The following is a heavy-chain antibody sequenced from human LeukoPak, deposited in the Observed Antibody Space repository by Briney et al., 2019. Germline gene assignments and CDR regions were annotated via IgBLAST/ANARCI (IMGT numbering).Heavy chain of an antibody. CDR2: INQSGST. Sequence: SETLSLTCAVYGGSLRGCYWSWLRQPPGKGVEWIGEINQSGSTNYNPSLKSRVTISVDTSKTQFSLKLSSVTAADTAVYYCARLKGIVVVPERENWFDPWGQGTLVTVSS. CDR3: ARLKGIVVVPERENWFDP. V-gene: IGHV4-34*01. J-gene: IGHJ5*02. CDR1: GGSLRGCY. D-gene: IGHD2-2*01.